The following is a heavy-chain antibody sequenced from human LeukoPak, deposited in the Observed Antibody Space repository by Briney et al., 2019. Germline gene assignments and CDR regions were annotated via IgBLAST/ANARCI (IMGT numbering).Heavy chain of an antibody. D-gene: IGHD3-3*01. J-gene: IGHJ4*02. V-gene: IGHV4-30-4*01. Sequence: SETLSLTCTVSGDSISSGNYYWTWIRQPPGKGLEWIVYIYYSGSTFYNPSLKSRVTISVDTSKNEFSLKLSSVTAADTAVYYCAREFWSGSYSDKWGQGTLVTVSS. CDR1: GDSISSGNYY. CDR3: AREFWSGSYSDK. CDR2: IYYSGST.